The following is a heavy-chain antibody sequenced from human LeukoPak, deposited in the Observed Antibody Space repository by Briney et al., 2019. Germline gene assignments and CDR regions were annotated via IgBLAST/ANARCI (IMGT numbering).Heavy chain of an antibody. J-gene: IGHJ4*02. CDR3: ARHVTTVVTDFDN. D-gene: IGHD4-23*01. CDR1: GGSISSSGYS. CDR2: ISYSGST. V-gene: IGHV4-39*01. Sequence: SETLSLTCTVSGGSISSSGYSWGWIRQPPGKGLEWIGTISYSGSTYYNPSLKSRVTISVDTSKNQFSLMLRSVTAADAAVYYCARHVTTVVTDFDNWGQGTLVTVSS.